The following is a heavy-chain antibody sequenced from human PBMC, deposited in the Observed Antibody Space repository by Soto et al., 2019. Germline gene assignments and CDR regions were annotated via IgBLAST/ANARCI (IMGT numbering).Heavy chain of an antibody. CDR3: ARGVRSDTAMVTPFDY. V-gene: IGHV4-59*01. CDR2: IYYSGST. CDR1: GGSISSYY. Sequence: SETLSLTCTVSGGSISSYYWSWIRQPPGKGLEWIGYIYYSGSTNYNPSLKSRVTISVDTSKNQFSLKLSSVTAADTAVYYCARGVRSDTAMVTPFDYWGQGTLVTVSS. D-gene: IGHD5-18*01. J-gene: IGHJ4*02.